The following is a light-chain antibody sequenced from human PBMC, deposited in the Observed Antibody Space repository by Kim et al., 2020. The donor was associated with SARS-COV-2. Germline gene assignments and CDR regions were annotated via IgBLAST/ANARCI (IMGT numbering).Light chain of an antibody. V-gene: IGLV2-14*03. CDR1: SSDVGGYNY. CDR2: DVS. J-gene: IGLJ1*01. CDR3: SSYTSSSTLV. Sequence: LTQPASVSGSPGQSITISCTGTSSDVGGYNYVSWYQQHPGKAPKLMIYDVSNRPSGVSNRFSGSKSGNTASLTISGLQAEDEADYYCSSYTSSSTLVFGTGTKVTVL.